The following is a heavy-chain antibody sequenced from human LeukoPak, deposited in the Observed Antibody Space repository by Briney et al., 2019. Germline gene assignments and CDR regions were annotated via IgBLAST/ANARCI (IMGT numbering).Heavy chain of an antibody. CDR1: GGSISSSSYY. J-gene: IGHJ4*02. CDR3: ARGGRDSSGIDY. D-gene: IGHD3-22*01. CDR2: IYYSGST. Sequence: SETLSLTCSVSGGSISSSSYYWGWIRQPPGKGLEWIGSIYYSGSTYYNPSLKRRVTISVDTSKNQFSLKLRSVTAADTAVYYCARGGRDSSGIDYWGQGTLVTVSS. V-gene: IGHV4-39*01.